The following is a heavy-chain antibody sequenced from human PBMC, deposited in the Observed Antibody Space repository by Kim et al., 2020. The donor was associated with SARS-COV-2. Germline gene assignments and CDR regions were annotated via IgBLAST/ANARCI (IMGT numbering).Heavy chain of an antibody. CDR3: ARESVAAAADY. D-gene: IGHD6-13*01. V-gene: IGHV4-4*02. J-gene: IGHJ4*02. CDR2: T. Sequence: TNYTPSLKSRVTISVDKSKNQFSLKLSSVTAADTAVYYCARESVAAAADYWGQGTLVTVSS.